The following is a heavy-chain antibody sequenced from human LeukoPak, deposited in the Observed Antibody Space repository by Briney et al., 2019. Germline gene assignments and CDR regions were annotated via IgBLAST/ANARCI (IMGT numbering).Heavy chain of an antibody. CDR1: GFIVSSNY. Sequence: GGSLRLSCAASGFIVSSNYMNWVRQAPGKGLEWVSVIYSGGRTYYADSVKGRFTISRDNSKNTLYLQMNSLRAEDTAVYYCARGDRAASGFDYWGQGTLVTVSS. V-gene: IGHV3-66*01. CDR2: IYSGGRT. J-gene: IGHJ4*02. D-gene: IGHD2-15*01. CDR3: ARGDRAASGFDY.